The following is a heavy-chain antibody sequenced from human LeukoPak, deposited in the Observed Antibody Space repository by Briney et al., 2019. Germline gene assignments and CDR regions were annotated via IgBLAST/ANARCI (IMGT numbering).Heavy chain of an antibody. CDR2: ISYDGSNK. J-gene: IGHJ6*02. Sequence: PGGSLRLSCAASGFTFSSYAMHWVRQAPGKGLEWVAVISYDGSNKYYADSVKGRFTISRDNSKNTLYLRMNSLRAKDTAVYYCARGVPAAIYYYYGMDVWGQGTTVTVSS. CDR1: GFTFSSYA. V-gene: IGHV3-30-3*01. D-gene: IGHD2-2*02. CDR3: ARGVPAAIYYYYGMDV.